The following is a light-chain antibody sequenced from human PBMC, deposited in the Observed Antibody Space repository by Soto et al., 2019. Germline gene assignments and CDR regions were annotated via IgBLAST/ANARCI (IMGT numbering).Light chain of an antibody. CDR1: QSISTY. CDR3: QQGFSTPGT. Sequence: DIQMTQSPSSLSASVGDRVTITCRASQSISTYLHWYQQKEGKAPELLVYAASNLQSGFPSRFSGSGSGTDFTLTVNSLQAEDFATYYCQQGFSTPGTFCQWTKVDIK. V-gene: IGKV1-39*01. CDR2: AAS. J-gene: IGKJ1*01.